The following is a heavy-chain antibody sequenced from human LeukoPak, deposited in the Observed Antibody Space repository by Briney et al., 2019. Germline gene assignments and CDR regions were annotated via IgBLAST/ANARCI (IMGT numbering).Heavy chain of an antibody. CDR2: ISHTEGT. Sequence: PSETLSLTCGVFGVSINDYYWSRIRQSPGKGLEWIGEISHTEGTRYNPSLESRVTMSVGTSENQLSLKLIFVTAADTALYCCARIRSGHSGSLCSNPWGVGNLVTVSS. V-gene: IGHV4-34*01. CDR1: GVSINDYY. CDR3: ARIRSGHSGSLCSNP. D-gene: IGHD2-8*01. J-gene: IGHJ5*02.